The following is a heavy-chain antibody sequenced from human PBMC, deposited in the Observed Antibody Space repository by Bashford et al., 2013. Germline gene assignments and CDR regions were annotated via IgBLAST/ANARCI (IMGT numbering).Heavy chain of an antibody. Sequence: ASVKVSCKASGYTFTGYYMHWVRQAPGQGLEWMGWINPNSGGTNYAQKFQGRVTMTRDTSISTAYMELSSLRSEDTAVYYCARLKTEQWLVRGGWFDPWGQGTLVTVSS. V-gene: IGHV1-2*02. CDR3: ARLKTEQWLVRGGWFDP. J-gene: IGHJ5*02. CDR1: GYTFTGYY. D-gene: IGHD6-19*01. CDR2: INPNSGGT.